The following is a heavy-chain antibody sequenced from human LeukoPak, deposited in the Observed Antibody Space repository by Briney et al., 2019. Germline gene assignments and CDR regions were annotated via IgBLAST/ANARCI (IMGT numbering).Heavy chain of an antibody. CDR1: GGSISSGSYY. CDR2: IYTSGST. V-gene: IGHV4-61*02. J-gene: IGHJ4*02. CDR3: ARDGIFGVVNYYFDY. Sequence: SETLSLTCTVSGGSISSGSYYWSWIRQPAGKGLEWIGRIYTSGSTNYNPSLKSRVTISVDTSKNQFSLKLSSVTPADTAVYYCARDGIFGVVNYYFDYWGQGTLVTVSS. D-gene: IGHD3-3*01.